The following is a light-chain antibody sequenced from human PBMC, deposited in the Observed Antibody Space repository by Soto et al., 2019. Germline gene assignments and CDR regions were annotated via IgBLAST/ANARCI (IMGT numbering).Light chain of an antibody. CDR1: SSDVGSYNL. V-gene: IGLV2-23*01. J-gene: IGLJ2*01. Sequence: ALTQPASVSGSPGQSITISCTGTSSDVGSYNLVSWYQQHPGKAPKLMIYEGSKRPSGVSNRFSGSKSGNTASLTISGLQAEDEADYYCCSYAGSSTHVVFGGGTKVTVL. CDR3: CSYAGSSTHVV. CDR2: EGS.